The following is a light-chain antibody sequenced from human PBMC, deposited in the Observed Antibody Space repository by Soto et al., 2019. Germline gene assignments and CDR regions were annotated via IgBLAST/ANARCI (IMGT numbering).Light chain of an antibody. J-gene: IGKJ5*01. V-gene: IGKV1-9*01. CDR2: SAS. CDR1: QGITFH. Sequence: DIQMTQSPSFLSASVGDSVTITCRASQGITFHLAWYQQKPGKAPKLLTHSASTLQSGVPSRFSGSGSGTEFSLTVSSLQPEDFATYYCQQLNSYPVTFGQGTRLDI. CDR3: QQLNSYPVT.